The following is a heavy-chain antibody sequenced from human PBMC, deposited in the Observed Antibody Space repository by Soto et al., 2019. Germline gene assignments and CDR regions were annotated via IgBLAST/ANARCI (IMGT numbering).Heavy chain of an antibody. Sequence: QVQLMQSGAEVKKPGASVKVSCKASGDTFTNYYIHWVRQAPGQGLEWMGTVNPSGGHTTYSQNFRGRVPMTRDTSTSTLYMELTSLTSDDTAVYYCARGGHVVVVTAAFDYWGQGTLVTVSS. J-gene: IGHJ4*02. CDR2: VNPSGGHT. V-gene: IGHV1-46*01. D-gene: IGHD2-21*02. CDR1: GDTFTNYY. CDR3: ARGGHVVVVTAAFDY.